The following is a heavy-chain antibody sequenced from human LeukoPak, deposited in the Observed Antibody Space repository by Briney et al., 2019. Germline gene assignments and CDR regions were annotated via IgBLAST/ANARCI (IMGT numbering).Heavy chain of an antibody. CDR2: INPNSGGT. V-gene: IGHV1-2*04. Sequence: ASVKVSCKASGYTFTGYYMHWVRQAPGQGLEWMGWINPNSGGTNYAQKFQGWVTMTRDTSISTAYMELSRLRSDDTAVYYCARGGPLGFGESQYFQHWGQGTLVTVSS. CDR1: GYTFTGYY. CDR3: ARGGPLGFGESQYFQH. D-gene: IGHD3-10*01. J-gene: IGHJ1*01.